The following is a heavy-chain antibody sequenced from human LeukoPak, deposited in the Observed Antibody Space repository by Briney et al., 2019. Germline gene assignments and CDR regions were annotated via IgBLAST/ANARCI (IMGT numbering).Heavy chain of an antibody. J-gene: IGHJ5*02. CDR3: ARAARGSSGWTAFDP. V-gene: IGHV4-59*01. CDR2: IYYSGST. CDR1: GGSISSYY. D-gene: IGHD6-19*01. Sequence: PSETLSLTCTVSGGSISSYYWSWIRQPPGKGLEWIGYIYYSGSTNYNPSLKSRVTISVDTSKDQFSLKLSSVTAADTAVYYCARAARGSSGWTAFDPWGQGTLVTVSS.